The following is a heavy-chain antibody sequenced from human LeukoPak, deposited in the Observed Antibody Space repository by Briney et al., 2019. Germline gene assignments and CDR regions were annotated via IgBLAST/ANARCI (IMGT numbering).Heavy chain of an antibody. V-gene: IGHV4-4*07. J-gene: IGHJ3*02. D-gene: IGHD6-6*01. CDR3: AREYSTSSRVFDI. Sequence: AETLSLTCTVSGSSISTYYWSWIRQAAGKGLEWIGRTIASGTTNFNSSLKNRLTMSIDTSKNQSSLNLNSVTAADTAVYYCAREYSTSSRVFDIWGQGTMVTVSS. CDR2: TIASGTT. CDR1: GSSISTYY.